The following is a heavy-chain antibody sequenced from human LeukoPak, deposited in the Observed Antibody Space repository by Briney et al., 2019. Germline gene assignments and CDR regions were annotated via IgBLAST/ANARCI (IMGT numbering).Heavy chain of an antibody. V-gene: IGHV4-59*01. CDR3: AIGDVLLWLGELLSGWFDS. D-gene: IGHD3-10*01. Sequence: SETLSLTCTVSGGSISSYYWSWIRQPPGKGLEWIGYIYYTGSTNYNPSLKSRVAISVDTSKNQFSLKLTSVTAADTAVYYCAIGDVLLWLGELLSGWFDSWGQGTLVTVSS. J-gene: IGHJ5*01. CDR2: IYYTGST. CDR1: GGSISSYY.